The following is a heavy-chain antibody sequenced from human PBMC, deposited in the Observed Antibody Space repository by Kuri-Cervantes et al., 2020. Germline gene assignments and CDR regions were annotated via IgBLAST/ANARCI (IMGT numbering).Heavy chain of an antibody. V-gene: IGHV3-15*05. CDR3: AKDSRWACEY. Sequence: GGSLRLSCAVSGFTVSNAWMSWVRQAPGKGLEWVGRIKSKIDGGTTDYAAPVKGRFTISRDDSKNTLYLQMNSLKNEDTAVYYCAKDSRWACEYWGQGTLVTVSS. J-gene: IGHJ4*02. CDR2: IKSKIDGGTT. D-gene: IGHD4-23*01. CDR1: GFTVSNAW.